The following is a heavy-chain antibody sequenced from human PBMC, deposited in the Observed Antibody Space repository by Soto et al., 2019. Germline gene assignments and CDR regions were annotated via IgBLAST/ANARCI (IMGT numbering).Heavy chain of an antibody. J-gene: IGHJ6*02. V-gene: IGHV1-2*02. CDR2: INPNSGGT. Sequence: GASVKVSCKASGYTFTGYYMHWVRQAPGQGLEWMGWINPNSGGTNYAQKFQGRVTMTRDTSISTAYMELSRLRSDDTAVYYCARDVRDCSSTSCYVSSFFGVVMAYGMDVWGQGTTVTVSS. CDR1: GYTFTGYY. D-gene: IGHD2-2*01. CDR3: ARDVRDCSSTSCYVSSFFGVVMAYGMDV.